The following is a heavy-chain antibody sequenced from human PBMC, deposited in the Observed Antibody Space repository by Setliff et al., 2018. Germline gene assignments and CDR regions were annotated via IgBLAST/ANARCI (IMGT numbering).Heavy chain of an antibody. CDR2: INWSGGST. CDR1: GFTFDDYG. V-gene: IGHV3-20*04. Sequence: PGGSLRLSCSASGFTFDDYGMSWVRQAPGKGLEWVSGINWSGGSTGYADAVKGRFTISRDNSKNTLYLQMNSLRAEDTAVYYCARCGNSGGDCYPTSFHYWGQGALVTVSS. CDR3: ARCGNSGGDCYPTSFHY. J-gene: IGHJ4*02. D-gene: IGHD2-21*02.